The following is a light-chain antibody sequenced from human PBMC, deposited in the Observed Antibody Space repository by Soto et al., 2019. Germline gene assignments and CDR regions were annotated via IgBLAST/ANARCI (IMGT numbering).Light chain of an antibody. CDR2: EVT. V-gene: IGLV2-8*01. J-gene: IGLJ3*02. Sequence: QSVLTQPPSASGSPGQSVTISCTGTSSDVGGYNYVSWYQQYPGRATKLMIYEVTKRPSGVPDRFSGSKSGNTASLTVSGLQAEDEAGCCCSSYAASNNFYFVFGGGTTLTVL. CDR3: SSYAASNNFYFV. CDR1: SSDVGGYNY.